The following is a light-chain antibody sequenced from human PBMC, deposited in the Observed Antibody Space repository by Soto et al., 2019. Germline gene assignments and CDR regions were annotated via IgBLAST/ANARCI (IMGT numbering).Light chain of an antibody. CDR1: SSNIGAGYD. CDR3: QSWDRRLNVV. CDR2: ANN. J-gene: IGLJ2*01. V-gene: IGLV1-40*01. Sequence: QSVLTQPPSVSGAPGQRVTLSCTGSSSNIGAGYDVHWYHQLPGTAPKLLIYANNNRPSGVPDRFSGSQSGTSASLAITGLEDEFEAGCHCQSWDRRLNVVFGAGTTLAAL.